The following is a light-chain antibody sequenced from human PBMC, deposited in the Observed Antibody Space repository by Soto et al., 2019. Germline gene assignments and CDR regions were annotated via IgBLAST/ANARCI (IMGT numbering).Light chain of an antibody. V-gene: IGKV3-20*01. CDR2: GAS. J-gene: IGKJ3*01. CDR3: QQYGSSPFT. Sequence: EIVLTQYPGTLSLSLGERVILSCRASQSVSNNYLTWYQQKPGQAPRILIYGASSRATGIPDRFSGSGSGTDFTLTISRLEPEDFAVYYCQQYGSSPFTFGPGTKVDIK. CDR1: QSVSNNY.